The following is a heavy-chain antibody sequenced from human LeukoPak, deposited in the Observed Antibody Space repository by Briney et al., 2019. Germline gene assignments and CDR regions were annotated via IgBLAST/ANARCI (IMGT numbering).Heavy chain of an antibody. CDR3: ARHGSGSYSRPHFDY. D-gene: IGHD3-10*01. J-gene: IGHJ4*02. V-gene: IGHV4-4*02. Sequence: SETLSLTCAVSGGSISSSNWWSWVRQPPGKGLEWIGEIYHSGSTNYNPSLKSRVTISVDTSKNQFSLKLSSVTAADTAVYYCARHGSGSYSRPHFDYWGQGTLVTVSS. CDR2: IYHSGST. CDR1: GGSISSSNW.